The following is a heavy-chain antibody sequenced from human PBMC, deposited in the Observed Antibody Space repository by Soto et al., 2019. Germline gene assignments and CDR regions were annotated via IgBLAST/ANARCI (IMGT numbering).Heavy chain of an antibody. CDR2: IIPIFGTA. Sequence: QVQLVQSGAEVKKPGSSVKVSCNASGGTFSSYAISWVRQAPGQGLEWMGGIIPIFGTANYAQKFQGRVTITADESTSTAYMELRSLRSEDTAVYYCSRDLWDTAHYYYYGIDVWGQGTTVTVSS. CDR3: SRDLWDTAHYYYYGIDV. J-gene: IGHJ6*01. D-gene: IGHD5-18*01. V-gene: IGHV1-69*01. CDR1: GGTFSSYA.